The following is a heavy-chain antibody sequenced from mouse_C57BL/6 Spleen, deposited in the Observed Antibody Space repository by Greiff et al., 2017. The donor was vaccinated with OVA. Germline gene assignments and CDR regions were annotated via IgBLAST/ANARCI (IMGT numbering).Heavy chain of an antibody. V-gene: IGHV5-16*01. Sequence: EVHLVESEGGLVQPGSSMKLSCTASGFTFSDYYMAWVRQVPEKGLEWVANINYDGSSTYYLDSLKSRFIISRDNAKNILYLQMSSLKSEDTATYYGARAGSSFYWYFDVLGTGTTVTVSS. CDR2: INYDGSST. CDR1: GFTFSDYY. D-gene: IGHD1-1*01. CDR3: ARAGSSFYWYFDV. J-gene: IGHJ1*03.